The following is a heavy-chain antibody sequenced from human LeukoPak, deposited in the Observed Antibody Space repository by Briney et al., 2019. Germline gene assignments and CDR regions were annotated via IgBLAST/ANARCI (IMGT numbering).Heavy chain of an antibody. V-gene: IGHV1-18*01. CDR1: GYTFTSYG. Sequence: ASVKVSCKASGYTFTSYGISWVRQAPGQGLEWMGWISAYNGNTNYAQKLQGRVTMTTDTSTSTAYMEPRSLRSDDTAVYYCARTQTDYGDYGYYYYYYMDVWGKGTTVTVSS. CDR2: ISAYNGNT. D-gene: IGHD4-17*01. J-gene: IGHJ6*03. CDR3: ARTQTDYGDYGYYYYYYMDV.